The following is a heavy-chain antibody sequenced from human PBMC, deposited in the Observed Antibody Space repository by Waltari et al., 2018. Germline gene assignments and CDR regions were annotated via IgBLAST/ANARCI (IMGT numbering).Heavy chain of an antibody. Sequence: QVELVQSGSEVKKPGASLKVSCRAARHTFTVYTNRWVRQAPGQGLEWMAWISTYNGNTNSAQKFEDRLTVTTDSSTNTTYMELGALRPDDTAKYYCALGVGDSPRHIGYFLSWGQGTLVTVS. CDR2: ISTYNGNT. D-gene: IGHD3-16*01. V-gene: IGHV1-18*01. J-gene: IGHJ4*02. CDR3: ALGVGDSPRHIGYFLS. CDR1: RHTFTVYT.